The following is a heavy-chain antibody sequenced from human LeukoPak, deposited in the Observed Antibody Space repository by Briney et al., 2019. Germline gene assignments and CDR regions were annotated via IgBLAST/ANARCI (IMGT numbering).Heavy chain of an antibody. J-gene: IGHJ4*02. CDR2: IISKTDGGTT. V-gene: IGHV3-15*01. CDR3: TTGGVTASPLPGY. Sequence: GGSLRLSCAASGFTFSNAWMSWVRQAPGKGLEWVGRIISKTDGGTTDYAAPVKGRFTISRDDSKNTLYLQMNSLKTEDTAVYYCTTGGVTASPLPGYWGQGTLVTVSS. CDR1: GFTFSNAW. D-gene: IGHD2-21*02.